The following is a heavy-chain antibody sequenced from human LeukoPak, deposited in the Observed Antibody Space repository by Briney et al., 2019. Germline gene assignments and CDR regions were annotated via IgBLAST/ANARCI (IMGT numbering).Heavy chain of an antibody. D-gene: IGHD1-26*01. Sequence: SGESLRLSCAASGFTFSSYAMNWVRQAPGKGLEWVSGISGSGGSTYYADSVKGRFTISRDNSKNTLYLQMNSLRAEDTAVYNCGPSSGSQPWGQGTLVTVSS. CDR1: GFTFSSYA. J-gene: IGHJ4*02. CDR3: GPSSGSQP. V-gene: IGHV3-23*01. CDR2: ISGSGGST.